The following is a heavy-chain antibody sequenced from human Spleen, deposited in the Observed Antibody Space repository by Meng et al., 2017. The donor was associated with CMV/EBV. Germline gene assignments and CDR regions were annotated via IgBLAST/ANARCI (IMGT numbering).Heavy chain of an antibody. CDR2: ISSGGSTK. V-gene: IGHV3-48*03. D-gene: IGHD6-13*01. J-gene: IGHJ4*02. CDR1: GFFLSSYE. Sequence: GGSLRLSCAASGFFLSSYEMNWVRQAPGKGLEWVSYISSGGSTKYYADSVKGRFTISRDNAENSLYLQMNSLRAEDTALYYCAKDKQTLPGIAAAGTVDYWGQGTLVTVSS. CDR3: AKDKQTLPGIAAAGTVDY.